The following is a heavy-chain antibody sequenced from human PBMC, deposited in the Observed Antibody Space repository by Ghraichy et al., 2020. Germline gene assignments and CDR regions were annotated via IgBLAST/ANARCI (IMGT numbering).Heavy chain of an antibody. Sequence: SETLSLTCAVYGGSFSGYYWSWIRQPPGKGLEWIGEINHSGSTNYNPSLKSRVTISVDTSKNQFSLKLSSVTAADTAVYYCARGPARRSGVYYYYGMDVWGQGTTVTVSS. J-gene: IGHJ6*02. D-gene: IGHD3-10*01. V-gene: IGHV4-34*01. CDR2: INHSGST. CDR1: GGSFSGYY. CDR3: ARGPARRSGVYYYYGMDV.